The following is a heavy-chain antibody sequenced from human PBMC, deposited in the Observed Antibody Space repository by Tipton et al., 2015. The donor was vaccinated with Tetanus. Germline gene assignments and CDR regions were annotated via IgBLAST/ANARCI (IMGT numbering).Heavy chain of an antibody. Sequence: TLSLTCNVSGVSVTTYHWSWIRQPPGKGLEWIGYITDTGRTNYSPSLRNRLTTSIDTFKTHFSLRLDSVTAADTAVYYCATDRRGPGEVRGLDNWGQGTLVTVSS. V-gene: IGHV4-59*02. D-gene: IGHD3-10*01. J-gene: IGHJ4*02. CDR3: ATDRRGPGEVRGLDN. CDR2: ITDTGRT. CDR1: GVSVTTYH.